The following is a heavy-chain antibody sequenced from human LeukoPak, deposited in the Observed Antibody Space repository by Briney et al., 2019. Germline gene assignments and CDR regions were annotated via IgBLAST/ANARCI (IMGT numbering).Heavy chain of an antibody. CDR1: GFTFSSYA. D-gene: IGHD3-22*01. CDR2: ISGSGGGT. J-gene: IGHJ4*02. Sequence: PGGSLRLSCAASGFTFSSYAMSWVRQAPGKGLEWVSVISGSGGGTYYADSVKGRLTISRDNSKNTLYLQMNSLRAEDTAVYYCAKDLYDSSGYDYWGQGTPVTVSS. CDR3: AKDLYDSSGYDY. V-gene: IGHV3-23*01.